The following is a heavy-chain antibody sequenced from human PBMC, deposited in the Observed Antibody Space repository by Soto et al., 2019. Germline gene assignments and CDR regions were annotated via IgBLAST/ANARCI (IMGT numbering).Heavy chain of an antibody. CDR1: GFTFSSYG. J-gene: IGHJ4*02. V-gene: IGHV3-33*01. D-gene: IGHD3-22*01. CDR3: ATDVASRGYSFDY. Sequence: SLRLSCAASGFTFSSYGMHWVRQAPGKGLEWVAVIWYDGSNKYYADSVKGRFTISRDNSKNTLYLQMNSLRAEDTAVYYCATDVASRGYSFDYWGQGTLVTVSS. CDR2: IWYDGSNK.